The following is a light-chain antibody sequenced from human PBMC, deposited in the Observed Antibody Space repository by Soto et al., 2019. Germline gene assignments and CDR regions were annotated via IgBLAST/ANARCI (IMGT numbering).Light chain of an antibody. Sequence: DIQMTQSPSSLSASVGDRVTITCRASQSISSWLAWYQQKAGKAPKLLIYDASTLESGVPSRFSGSGSGTEFTLTITSLQPDDFATYYCQQYNTYPETFGQGTKV. J-gene: IGKJ1*01. CDR2: DAS. CDR3: QQYNTYPET. CDR1: QSISSW. V-gene: IGKV1-5*01.